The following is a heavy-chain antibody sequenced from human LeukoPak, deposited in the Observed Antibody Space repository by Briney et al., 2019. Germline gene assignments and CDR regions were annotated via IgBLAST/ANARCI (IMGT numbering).Heavy chain of an antibody. V-gene: IGHV1-69*01. J-gene: IGHJ5*02. CDR3: ARDYTLQGWFDP. Sequence: SVKVSCKASGGTFSSYTISWVRQAPGQGLEWMGGIIPIFGTANYAQKFQGRVTITADESTSTAYMELSSLRSEDTAVYYCARDYTLQGWFDPWGQGTLVTVSS. D-gene: IGHD3-16*01. CDR2: IIPIFGTA. CDR1: GGTFSSYT.